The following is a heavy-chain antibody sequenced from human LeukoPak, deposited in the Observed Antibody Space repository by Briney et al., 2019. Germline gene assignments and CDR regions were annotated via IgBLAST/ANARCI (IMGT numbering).Heavy chain of an antibody. Sequence: PSETLSLTCAVYGGSFSGYYWSWIRQPPGKGLEWIGEINHSGSTNYNPSLKSLVTISVDTSKNQFSLKLSSVTAADTAVYYCARSPGYSSGWYPGPEYFQHWGQGTLVTVSS. D-gene: IGHD6-19*01. CDR2: INHSGST. V-gene: IGHV4-34*01. CDR3: ARSPGYSSGWYPGPEYFQH. J-gene: IGHJ1*01. CDR1: GGSFSGYY.